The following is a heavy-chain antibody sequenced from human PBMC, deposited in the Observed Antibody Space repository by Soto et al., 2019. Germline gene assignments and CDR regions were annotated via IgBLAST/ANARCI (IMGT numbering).Heavy chain of an antibody. CDR2: MYSSGSS. D-gene: IGHD2-15*01. CDR1: GVSITSYK. V-gene: IGHV4-59*01. Sequence: QVQLQESGPGLVKPSETLSLTCTVSGVSITSYKWTWIRQSPGKGLEWIAYMYSSGSSSYNPSLKSRATISMDTFRNQYSLQLNYATAADTAVYYCAREWSACDYWGQGILVTVSS. CDR3: AREWSACDY. J-gene: IGHJ4*02.